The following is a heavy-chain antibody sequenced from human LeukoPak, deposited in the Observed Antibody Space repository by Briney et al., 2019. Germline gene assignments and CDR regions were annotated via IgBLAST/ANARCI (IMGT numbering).Heavy chain of an antibody. D-gene: IGHD6-19*01. Sequence: GGSLRLSCAASGFTFSGYAMSWVRQAPGKGLEWVSAISESGGSTYYADSVKGRFTISRDNAKNSLYLQMNSLRAEDTAVYYCARESHSSGWFSDFDYWGQGTLVTVSS. J-gene: IGHJ4*02. CDR3: ARESHSSGWFSDFDY. CDR2: ISESGGST. CDR1: GFTFSGYA. V-gene: IGHV3-23*01.